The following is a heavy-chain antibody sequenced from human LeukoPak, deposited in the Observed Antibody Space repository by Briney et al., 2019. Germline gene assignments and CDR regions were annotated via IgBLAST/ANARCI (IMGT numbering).Heavy chain of an antibody. Sequence: ASVKVSCKASGYTFTNYGISWVRQAPGQGLEWMGWISAYNGYTDYAQKLQFRVTMTTDTSIDTAYLEFYSLRSEDTAVYYCARGYSPTLRTTGNDYWGQGTLVTVSS. V-gene: IGHV1-18*01. CDR2: ISAYNGYT. CDR1: GYTFTNYG. D-gene: IGHD1-1*01. J-gene: IGHJ4*02. CDR3: ARGYSPTLRTTGNDY.